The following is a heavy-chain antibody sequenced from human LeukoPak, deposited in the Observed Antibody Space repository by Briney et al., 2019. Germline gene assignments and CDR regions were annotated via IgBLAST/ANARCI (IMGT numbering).Heavy chain of an antibody. Sequence: SETLSLTCTVSGGSISSSSYYWGWIRQPPGKGLEWIGSIYYSGSTYYNPSLKSRVTISVDTSKNQFSLKLSAVSAADTAVYYCARESNNWFDPWGQGTLVTVSS. CDR3: ARESNNWFDP. J-gene: IGHJ5*02. V-gene: IGHV4-39*07. CDR2: IYYSGST. CDR1: GGSISSSSYY.